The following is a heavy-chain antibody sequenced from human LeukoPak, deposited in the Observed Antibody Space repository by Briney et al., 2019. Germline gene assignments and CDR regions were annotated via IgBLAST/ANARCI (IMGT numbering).Heavy chain of an antibody. Sequence: GGSLRLSCAASGFTFSSYGMSWVRQAPGKGLEWVADIKQDGSEKYYVDSVKGRFTISRDNAKNSLYLQMNSLRAEDTAVYYCARVAAAGIYYYYYMDVWGKGTTVTVSS. J-gene: IGHJ6*03. D-gene: IGHD6-13*01. CDR3: ARVAAAGIYYYYYMDV. V-gene: IGHV3-7*01. CDR2: IKQDGSEK. CDR1: GFTFSSYG.